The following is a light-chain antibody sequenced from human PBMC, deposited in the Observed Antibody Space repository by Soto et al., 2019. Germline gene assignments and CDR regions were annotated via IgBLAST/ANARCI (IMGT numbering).Light chain of an antibody. V-gene: IGLV1-47*02. CDR2: SDN. CDR3: AAWDDRLSGYG. CDR1: SSNIAKNY. Sequence: QSVLTQPPSTSGTPGQRVTISYSGDSSNIAKNYVYWYQQVPGMAPKLLIYSDNQRPSGVPDRFSGSKSGTSASLAISGLRSEDEADYYCAAWDDRLSGYGFGGGTKLTVL. J-gene: IGLJ1*01.